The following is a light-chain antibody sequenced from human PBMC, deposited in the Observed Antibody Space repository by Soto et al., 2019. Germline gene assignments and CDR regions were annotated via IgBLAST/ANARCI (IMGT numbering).Light chain of an antibody. J-gene: IGKJ5*01. CDR1: QSVRSN. V-gene: IGKV3D-15*01. CDR3: QQYNNWPPST. CDR2: DAS. Sequence: EIVMTESPATVSVSAGERATLSCRARQSVRSNLAWYQQKPGQAPRLLIYDASTRATGIPARFSGSGSGTEFILTISSLQSEDYGVYYCQQYNNWPPSTCGQGTRLEIK.